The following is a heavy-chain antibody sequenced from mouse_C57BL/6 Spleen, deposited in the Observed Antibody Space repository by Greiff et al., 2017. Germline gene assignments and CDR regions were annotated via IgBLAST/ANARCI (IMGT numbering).Heavy chain of an antibody. CDR2: ISGGGGNT. CDR3: ARHLLGAFD. D-gene: IGHD2-1*01. J-gene: IGHJ3*01. CDR1: GFTFSSYT. V-gene: IGHV5-9*01. Sequence: EVKLVESGGGLVKPGGSLKLSCAASGFTFSSYTMSWVRQTPEKRLEWVATISGGGGNTYYPDSVKGRFTISRDNAKNTLYLQMSSLRSEDTALYYCARHLLGAFDWGQGTLVTVSA.